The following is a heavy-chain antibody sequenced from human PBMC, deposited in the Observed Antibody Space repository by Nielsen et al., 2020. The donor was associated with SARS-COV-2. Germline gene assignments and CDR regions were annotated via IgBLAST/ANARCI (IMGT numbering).Heavy chain of an antibody. Sequence: SETLSLTCSVSGAAVSSYYWTWIRQPPGKGLEWIGYIYYSGSTYYNPSLKSRLRISVDTSKNQFSLKLGSVTAADTAVYYCARGVECGSINCLNWFDPWGQGTLVTVSS. CDR1: GAAVSSYY. D-gene: IGHD2-2*01. CDR3: ARGVECGSINCLNWFDP. J-gene: IGHJ5*02. CDR2: IYYSGST. V-gene: IGHV4-30-4*01.